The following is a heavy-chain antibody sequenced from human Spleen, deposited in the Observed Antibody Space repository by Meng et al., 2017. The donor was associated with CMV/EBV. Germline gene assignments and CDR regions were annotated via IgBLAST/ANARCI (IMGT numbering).Heavy chain of an antibody. CDR2: INPSGGRT. J-gene: IGHJ4*02. V-gene: IGHV1-46*01. CDR1: GYTFTSNY. Sequence: ASVKVSCKASGYTFTSNYMYWVRQAPGQGLEWMGIINPSGGRTTYAQKFQGRVTMTRDSSTSTVYMELSSLRSEDTVVYYCARERANTRWLDYWGQGTLVTVSS. CDR3: ARERANTRWLDY. D-gene: IGHD6-19*01.